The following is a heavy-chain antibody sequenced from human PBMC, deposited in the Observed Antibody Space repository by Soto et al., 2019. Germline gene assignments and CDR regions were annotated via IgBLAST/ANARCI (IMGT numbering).Heavy chain of an antibody. D-gene: IGHD6-19*01. CDR3: AREPESRIVYSSGWYSWPQAGGY. V-gene: IGHV3-30-3*01. J-gene: IGHJ4*02. CDR2: ISYDGSNK. Sequence: GGSLRLACAASGFTFSSYAMHWVRQAPGKGLEWVAVISYDGSNKYYADPGKGRFTISRDNSKTTLYLQMNSLRAEDTAVYYCAREPESRIVYSSGWYSWPQAGGYWGQGTLVTVSS. CDR1: GFTFSSYA.